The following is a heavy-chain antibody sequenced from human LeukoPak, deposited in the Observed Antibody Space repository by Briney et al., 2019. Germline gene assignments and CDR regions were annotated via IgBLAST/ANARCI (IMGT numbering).Heavy chain of an antibody. CDR2: IKQDGSEK. D-gene: IGHD6-13*01. V-gene: IGHV3-7*01. CDR3: XXXSSSQTGMDV. J-gene: IGHJ6*02. CDR1: GLNFSRYW. Sequence: GGSLRLSCAASGLNFSRYWMSWVRQAPGKGLEWVANIKQDGSEKYYVDSVKGRFTTSRDNAKNSLYLQMNSLRAEDTAVYYXXXXSSSQTGMDVWGQGTAVTVSS.